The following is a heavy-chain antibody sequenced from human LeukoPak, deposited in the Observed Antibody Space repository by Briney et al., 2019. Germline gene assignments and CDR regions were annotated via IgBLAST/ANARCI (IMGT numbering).Heavy chain of an antibody. V-gene: IGHV3-21*01. CDR2: ISSSSSYI. Sequence: PGGSLRLSCAASGFTFSSYSMNWVRQAPGKGLEWVSSISSSSSYIYYADSVKGRFTISRDNAKNSLYLQMNSLRAEDTSVYYCARIWRGWGPAVDTALINYWGQGTLVTVSS. CDR3: ARIWRGWGPAVDTALINY. CDR1: GFTFSSYS. D-gene: IGHD5-18*01. J-gene: IGHJ4*02.